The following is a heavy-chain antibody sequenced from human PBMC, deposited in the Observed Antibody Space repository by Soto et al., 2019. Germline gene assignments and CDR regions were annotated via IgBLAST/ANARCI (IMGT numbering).Heavy chain of an antibody. V-gene: IGHV4-34*01. CDR1: GGSFSGYY. Sequence: SETLSLTCAVYGGSFSGYYWSWIRQPPGKGLEWIGEINHSGSTNYNPSLKSRVTISVDTSKNQFSLKLSSVTAADTAVYYCARGRLRQQLGEIRGWYLAYYYGMDVWGQGTTVTVSS. J-gene: IGHJ6*02. CDR3: ARGRLRQQLGEIRGWYLAYYYGMDV. CDR2: INHSGST. D-gene: IGHD6-13*01.